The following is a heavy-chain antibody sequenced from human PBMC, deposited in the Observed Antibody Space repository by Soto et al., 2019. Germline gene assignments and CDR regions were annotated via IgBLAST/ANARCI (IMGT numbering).Heavy chain of an antibody. D-gene: IGHD2-2*01. Sequence: EVQLVESGGGLVQPGGSLRLSCAASGFTFSSYWRSWVRQAPGKGLEWVANIKQDGSEKYDVDSVKGRFTISRDNAKNSLYLHMNSLRAEDTAVYYCARDNIVVVPAAKVDYYMDVWGKGTTVTVSS. CDR2: IKQDGSEK. CDR3: ARDNIVVVPAAKVDYYMDV. CDR1: GFTFSSYW. J-gene: IGHJ6*03. V-gene: IGHV3-7*01.